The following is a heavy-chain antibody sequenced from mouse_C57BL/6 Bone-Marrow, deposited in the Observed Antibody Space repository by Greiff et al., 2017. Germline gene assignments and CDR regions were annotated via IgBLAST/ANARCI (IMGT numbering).Heavy chain of an antibody. CDR2: INPSNGGT. Sequence: VEPGASVKMSCKASGYTFTDYYMNWVKQSHGTSLEWIGVINPSNGGTSYNQKFKGKATLTVDKSSSTAYMELNSLTSEDSAVYYCARDDYDEAMDYWGQGTSVTVSS. J-gene: IGHJ4*01. D-gene: IGHD2-4*01. CDR1: GYTFTDYY. V-gene: IGHV1-19*01. CDR3: ARDDYDEAMDY.